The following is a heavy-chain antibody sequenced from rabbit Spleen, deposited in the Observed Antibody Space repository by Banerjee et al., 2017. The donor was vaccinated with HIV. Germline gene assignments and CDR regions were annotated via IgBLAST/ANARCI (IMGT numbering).Heavy chain of an antibody. CDR2: MNVRSGED. J-gene: IGHJ4*01. CDR1: GFSFSNKHA. D-gene: IGHD2-1*01. CDR3: ARGSATMTMVITGYYLNL. Sequence: VESGGGLVKPGASLTLTCKASGFSFSNKHAMFWVRQAPGKGLEWIACMNVRSGEDVYASWAKGRFTFSKTSSTTVTLQLTSLAVADTATYFCARGSATMTMVITGYYLNLWGPGTLVTVS. V-gene: IGHV1S40*01.